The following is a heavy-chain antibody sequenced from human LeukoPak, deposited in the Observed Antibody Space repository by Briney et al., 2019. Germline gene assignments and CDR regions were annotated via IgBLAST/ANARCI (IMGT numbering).Heavy chain of an antibody. Sequence: SVKVSCKASGGTFSSYAISWVRQAPGQGLEWMGGIIPIFGTANYAQKFQGRVTITADESTSTAYMELSSLRSEDTAVYYCARDQAGHFDWLAYDAFDIWGQGTMVTVSS. CDR2: IIPIFGTA. CDR3: ARDQAGHFDWLAYDAFDI. V-gene: IGHV1-69*01. CDR1: GGTFSSYA. D-gene: IGHD3-9*01. J-gene: IGHJ3*02.